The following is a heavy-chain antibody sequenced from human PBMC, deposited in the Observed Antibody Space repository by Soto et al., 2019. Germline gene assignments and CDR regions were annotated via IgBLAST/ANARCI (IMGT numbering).Heavy chain of an antibody. Sequence: QVQLVQSGAEVKKPGSSVKVSCKASGGTFSSYTISWVRQAPGQGLEWMGRIIPILGIANYAQKFQGRVTIPADKSTSTAYMELSSLRSEDTAVYYCASSDIVVVPPASRWFDPWGQGTLVTVSS. CDR2: IIPILGIA. V-gene: IGHV1-69*02. CDR1: GGTFSSYT. D-gene: IGHD2-2*01. CDR3: ASSDIVVVPPASRWFDP. J-gene: IGHJ5*02.